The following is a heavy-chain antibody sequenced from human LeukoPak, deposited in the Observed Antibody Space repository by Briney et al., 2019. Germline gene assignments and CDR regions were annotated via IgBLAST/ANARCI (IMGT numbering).Heavy chain of an antibody. Sequence: SETLSLTCTVSGGSISSYYWSWIRQPPGKGLEWIGYIYYSGSTNYNPSLKSRVTISVDTSKNQFSLKLSSVTAADTAVYYCAGTTIAAAGTNYWGQGTQVTVSS. D-gene: IGHD6-13*01. CDR2: IYYSGST. CDR3: AGTTIAAAGTNY. V-gene: IGHV4-59*01. CDR1: GGSISSYY. J-gene: IGHJ4*02.